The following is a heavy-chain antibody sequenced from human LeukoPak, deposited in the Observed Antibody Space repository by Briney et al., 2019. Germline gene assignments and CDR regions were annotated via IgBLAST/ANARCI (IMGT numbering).Heavy chain of an antibody. J-gene: IGHJ4*02. CDR3: AKGPERSDRGYSDY. Sequence: GGSLRLSCAASGFTFRNYAMSWVRQAPGKGLEWVSGIDPSGTYTYYAASVKGRFTISRDNSKNTLYLQLNSLRAEDTAAYYCAKGPERSDRGYSDYWGQGTLVTVSS. CDR1: GFTFRNYA. D-gene: IGHD1-14*01. CDR2: IDPSGTYT. V-gene: IGHV3-23*01.